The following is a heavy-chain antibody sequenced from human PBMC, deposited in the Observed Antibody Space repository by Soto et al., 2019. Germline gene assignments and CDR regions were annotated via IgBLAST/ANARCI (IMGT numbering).Heavy chain of an antibody. J-gene: IGHJ5*02. V-gene: IGHV4-59*13. CDR3: ATDSAGRGPFDP. CDR2: TYHTGST. Sequence: SETMSLTCTISGGSFGTNYWSWIRQAPGKGLEWIGYTYHTGSTKYNPSLKSRATISVDTSKNQFSLTLNSAAAADTAVYYCATDSAGRGPFDPWGQGILVTVSS. D-gene: IGHD3-10*01. CDR1: GGSFGTNY.